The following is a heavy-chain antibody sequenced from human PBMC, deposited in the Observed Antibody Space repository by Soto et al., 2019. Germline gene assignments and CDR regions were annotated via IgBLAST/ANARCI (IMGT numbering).Heavy chain of an antibody. CDR2: ISAYNGNT. D-gene: IGHD2-15*01. J-gene: IGHJ5*02. Sequence: ASVKVSCKASGYTFTSYGISWVRQATGQGLEWMGWISAYNGNTNYAQKLQGRVTMTTDTSTSTAYMELRSLRSDDTAVYYCARGGVYCSGGSCYSRWFDPWGQGTLVTVSS. V-gene: IGHV1-18*01. CDR3: ARGGVYCSGGSCYSRWFDP. CDR1: GYTFTSYG.